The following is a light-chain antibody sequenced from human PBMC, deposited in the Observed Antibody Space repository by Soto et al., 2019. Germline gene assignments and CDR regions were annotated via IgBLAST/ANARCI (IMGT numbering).Light chain of an antibody. CDR2: DVS. Sequence: QSVLTQPASVSGSPGQSITISCTGTSSDVGGYKSVSWYQQYPGKAPKLMIYDVSERPSGVPNRFSGSKSGNTASLTISGLQAEDEADYYCCSYVGSYSYVFGTGTKVTVL. CDR1: SSDVGGYKS. V-gene: IGLV2-11*01. CDR3: CSYVGSYSYV. J-gene: IGLJ1*01.